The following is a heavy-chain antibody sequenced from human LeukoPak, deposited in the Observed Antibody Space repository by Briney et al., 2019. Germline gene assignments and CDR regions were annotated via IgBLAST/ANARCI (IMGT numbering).Heavy chain of an antibody. V-gene: IGHV1-2*02. D-gene: IGHD5-12*01. J-gene: IGHJ4*02. CDR3: ASELRGGYDYVFPPDY. CDR2: INPNSGGT. CDR1: GYTFTGYY. Sequence: ASVKVSCKASGYTFTGYYMHWVRQAPGQGLEWMGWINPNSGGTNYAQKFQGRVTMTRDTSISTAYMELSRLRSDDTAVYYCASELRGGYDYVFPPDYWGQGTLVTVSS.